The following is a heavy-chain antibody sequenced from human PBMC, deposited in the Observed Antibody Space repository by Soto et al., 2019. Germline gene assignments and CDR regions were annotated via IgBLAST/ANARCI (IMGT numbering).Heavy chain of an antibody. Sequence: QVQLQESGPGLVKPSATLSLTCTVSGGSISSYYWSWIRQPPGKGLEWIGDIYYSGSNNYNPSLKSRVTIAVDTSKNQFSLKLSSVTAADTALYYCARAHDSSRSWYDYWGQGTLVTVSS. D-gene: IGHD6-13*01. V-gene: IGHV4-59*01. CDR1: GGSISSYY. J-gene: IGHJ4*02. CDR2: IYYSGSN. CDR3: ARAHDSSRSWYDY.